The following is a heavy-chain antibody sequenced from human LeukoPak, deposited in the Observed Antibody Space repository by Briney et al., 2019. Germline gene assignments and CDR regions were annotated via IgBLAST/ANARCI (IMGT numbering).Heavy chain of an antibody. V-gene: IGHV1-18*01. Sequence: ASVKVSCKASGNTFTTYGISWVRQAPGQGLDRMGWISAYNGNTNYAQKVQGRVTVTTDTSTSTAYMELRSLRSDDTAVYYCARETDDAFDIWGQGTMVTVSS. CDR1: GNTFTTYG. CDR2: ISAYNGNT. CDR3: ARETDDAFDI. J-gene: IGHJ3*02.